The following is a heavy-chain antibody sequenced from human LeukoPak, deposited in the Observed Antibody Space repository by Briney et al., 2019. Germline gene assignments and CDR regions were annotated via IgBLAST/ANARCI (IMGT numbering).Heavy chain of an antibody. J-gene: IGHJ4*02. D-gene: IGHD1-14*01. CDR2: INHRGST. CDR1: GGSFSGYY. Sequence: SETLSLTCAVYGGSFSGYYWSWIRQPPGKGLEWIGEINHRGSTDYNPSLKSRVTISVDTSKNQFSLKLSSVTAADTAVYYCARLRYQRDYWGQGTLVTVSS. CDR3: ARLRYQRDY. V-gene: IGHV4-34*01.